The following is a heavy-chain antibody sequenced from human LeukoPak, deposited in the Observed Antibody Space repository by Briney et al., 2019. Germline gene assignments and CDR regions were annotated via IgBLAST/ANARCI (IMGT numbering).Heavy chain of an antibody. CDR2: INPNSGNT. CDR3: ARAGVRAAEGEDY. CDR1: GCTFTSYD. Sequence: ASVTVSCTASGCTFTSYDSNWVRQAPGQGLEWMGWINPNSGNTSYAQQFQGRVTITRNTSISTAYMELSSLRSEDTAVYYCARAGVRAAEGEDYWGEGTLVTVSS. V-gene: IGHV1-8*01. J-gene: IGHJ4*02. D-gene: IGHD2-2*01.